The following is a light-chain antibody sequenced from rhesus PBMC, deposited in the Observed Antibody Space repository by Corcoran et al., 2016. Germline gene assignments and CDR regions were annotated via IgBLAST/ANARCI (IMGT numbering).Light chain of an antibody. Sequence: DIVMTQTPLSLPITPGEPASISCRSSQSLLHRKGNTYLHWYLQKLGQSSHLVIYGGSNRASVVPARVRGGGSGTGCTLKISKVEAEYVGVSYCVQAIAFPLTFGGGTKVEIK. CDR2: GGS. V-gene: IGKV2-72*01. CDR3: VQAIAFPLT. CDR1: QSLLHRKGNTY. J-gene: IGKJ4*01.